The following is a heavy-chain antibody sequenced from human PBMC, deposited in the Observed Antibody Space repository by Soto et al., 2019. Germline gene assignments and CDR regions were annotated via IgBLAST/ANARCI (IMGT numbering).Heavy chain of an antibody. CDR1: GFTFSSYS. Sequence: PGGSLRLACAASGFTFSSYSMNWVRQAPGKGLEWVSYISSSSTIYYADSVKGRFTISRDNAKNSLYLQMNSLRAEDTAVYYCARGGVVNHHWGQGTLVTVSS. D-gene: IGHD3-3*01. V-gene: IGHV3-48*01. J-gene: IGHJ5*02. CDR3: ARGGVVNHH. CDR2: ISSSSTI.